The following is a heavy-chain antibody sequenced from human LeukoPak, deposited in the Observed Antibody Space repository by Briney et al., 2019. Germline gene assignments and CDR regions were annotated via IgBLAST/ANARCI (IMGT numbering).Heavy chain of an antibody. CDR1: GFSVSDPLSY. CDR3: ARRWNYGRNYYIDV. V-gene: IGHV4-34*01. Sequence: SETLSLTCTVSGFSVSDPLSYWGWIRQPPGKGLEWIGEINDSGRINYNPSLMSRVTVSVDTSKNQFSLRLTSVTATDTAVYYCARRWNYGRNYYIDVWGNGATVSVSS. CDR2: INDSGRI. D-gene: IGHD1-7*01. J-gene: IGHJ6*03.